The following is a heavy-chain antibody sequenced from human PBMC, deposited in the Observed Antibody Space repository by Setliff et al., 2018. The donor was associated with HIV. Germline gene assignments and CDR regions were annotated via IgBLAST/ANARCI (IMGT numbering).Heavy chain of an antibody. Sequence: GASVKVSCKSSGGTFNTYMIAWLRLAPGQGLEWMGGITPRFASTTYSQMFHDRVTITADESSDSVYMELNSLKSEDTAVYYCAQGARPGGLGDLFPRYYFDSWGPGTLVTVSS. CDR3: AQGARPGGLGDLFPRYYFDS. V-gene: IGHV1-69*13. D-gene: IGHD3-10*01. J-gene: IGHJ4*02. CDR1: GGTFNTYM. CDR2: ITPRFAST.